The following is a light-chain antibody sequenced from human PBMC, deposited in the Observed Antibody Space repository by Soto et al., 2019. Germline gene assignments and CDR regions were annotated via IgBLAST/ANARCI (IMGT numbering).Light chain of an antibody. CDR1: QGISNY. V-gene: IGKV1-27*01. J-gene: IGKJ2*01. CDR3: QNYHSAPYT. Sequence: DIQMTQSPSSLSASVGDRVTITCRASQGISNYLAWYQQKPGKVPKLLIYAASTLQSGGPSRFSGSGSGTDFTLTISSLQPEDVATYYCQNYHSAPYTFGQGPKLEIQ. CDR2: AAS.